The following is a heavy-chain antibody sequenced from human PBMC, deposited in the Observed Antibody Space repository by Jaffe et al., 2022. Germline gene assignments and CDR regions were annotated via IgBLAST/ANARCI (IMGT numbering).Heavy chain of an antibody. CDR2: IYHSGST. J-gene: IGHJ4*02. D-gene: IGHD6-19*01. CDR3: ASLSSGMYYFDY. CDR1: GYSISSGYY. V-gene: IGHV4-38-2*01. Sequence: QVQLQESGPGLVKPSETLSLTCAVSGYSISSGYYWGWIRQPPGKGLEWIGSIYHSGSTYYNPSLKSRVTISVDTSKNQFSLKLSSVTAADTAVYYCASLSSGMYYFDYWGQGTLVTVSS.